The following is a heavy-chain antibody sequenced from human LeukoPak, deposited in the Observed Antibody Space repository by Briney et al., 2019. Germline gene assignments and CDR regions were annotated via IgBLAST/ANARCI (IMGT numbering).Heavy chain of an antibody. Sequence: GGSLRLSCAASGFTFSNYAMSWVRQAQGKGLEWVSTLSGTGGSTYYADSVKGRFTISRDNSKNTLYLQVSSLRAEDTAVYYCITPLPYSAQGGQGTLVTVSS. CDR3: ITPLPYSAQ. CDR2: LSGTGGST. D-gene: IGHD2-21*01. J-gene: IGHJ4*02. CDR1: GFTFSNYA. V-gene: IGHV3-23*01.